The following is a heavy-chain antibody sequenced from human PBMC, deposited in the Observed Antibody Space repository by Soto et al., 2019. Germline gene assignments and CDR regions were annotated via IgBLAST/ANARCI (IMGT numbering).Heavy chain of an antibody. CDR2: IYSGGST. D-gene: IGHD2-15*01. Sequence: PGGSLRLSCAASGFTVSSNYMSWVRQAPGKGLEWVLIIYSGGSTYYADSVKGRFTISRDNSKNTLYLQMNSLRAEDTALYYCARGRVVTSVDAFDVWGQGTMVTVSS. CDR1: GFTVSSNY. CDR3: ARGRVVTSVDAFDV. J-gene: IGHJ3*01. V-gene: IGHV3-53*01.